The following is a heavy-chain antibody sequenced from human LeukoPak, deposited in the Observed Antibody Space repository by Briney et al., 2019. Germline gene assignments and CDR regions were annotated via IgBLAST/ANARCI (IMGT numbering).Heavy chain of an antibody. J-gene: IGHJ6*02. D-gene: IGHD1-26*01. CDR1: GGTFSSYA. Sequence: SVKVSCKASGGTFSSYAISWVRQAPGQGLEWMGGIIPIFGTANYAQKFQGRVTITADESTSTAYMELSSLRSEDTAVYYCASRYSGSRAYYYGMDVWGQGTTVTVSS. CDR3: ASRYSGSRAYYYGMDV. V-gene: IGHV1-69*13. CDR2: IIPIFGTA.